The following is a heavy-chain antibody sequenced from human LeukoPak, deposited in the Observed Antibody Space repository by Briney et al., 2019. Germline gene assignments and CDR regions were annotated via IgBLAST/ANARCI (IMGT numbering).Heavy chain of an antibody. V-gene: IGHV4-34*01. CDR3: ARVRPGDYVWGSYRSAYNWFDP. J-gene: IGHJ5*02. CDR2: INHSGST. D-gene: IGHD3-16*02. Sequence: TSETLSLTCAVYGGSFSGYYWSWIRQPPGKGLEWIGEINHSGSTNYNPSLKSRVTISVDTSKNQFSLKLSSVTAADTAVYYCARVRPGDYVWGSYRSAYNWFDPWGQGTLVTVSS. CDR1: GGSFSGYY.